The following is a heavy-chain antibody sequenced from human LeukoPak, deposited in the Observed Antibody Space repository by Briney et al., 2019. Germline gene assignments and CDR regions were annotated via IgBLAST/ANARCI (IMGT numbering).Heavy chain of an antibody. V-gene: IGHV3-23*01. J-gene: IGHJ4*02. CDR1: GFTFSNYA. CDR2: ISGSGGST. Sequence: PGGSLRLSCAASGFTFSNYAMSWVRQAPGKGLEWVSAISGSGGSTYYADSVKGRFTISRDNAKNSLYLQMNSLRAEDTALYYCAKDFWVLGGNRSPLFDYWGQGTLVTVSS. CDR3: AKDFWVLGGNRSPLFDY. D-gene: IGHD4-23*01.